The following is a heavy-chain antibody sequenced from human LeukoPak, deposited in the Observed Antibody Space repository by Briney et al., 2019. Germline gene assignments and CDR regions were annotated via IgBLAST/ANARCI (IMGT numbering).Heavy chain of an antibody. CDR3: ARVRWDQQPYNWFDP. J-gene: IGHJ5*02. CDR1: GGTFSSYA. Sequence: SVTVSCKASGGTFSSYAISWVRQAPGQGLEWMGRIIPILGIANYAQKFQGRVTITADKSTSTAYMELSSLRSEDTAVYYCARVRWDQQPYNWFDPWGQGTLVTVSS. V-gene: IGHV1-69*04. CDR2: IIPILGIA. D-gene: IGHD6-13*01.